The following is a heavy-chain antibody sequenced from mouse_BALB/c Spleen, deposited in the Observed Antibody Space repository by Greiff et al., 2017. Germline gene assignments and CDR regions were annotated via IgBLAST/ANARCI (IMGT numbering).Heavy chain of an antibody. CDR3: ARSPGYYDAMDY. D-gene: IGHD1-2*01. CDR2: IDPANGNT. V-gene: IGHV14-3*02. Sequence: VQLQQSGAELVKPGASVTLSCTASGFYIKDTYMHWVKQRPEQGLEWIGRIDPANGNTKYDPKFQGKATITADTSSNTAYLQLSSLTSEDTAVYYCARSPGYYDAMDYWGQGTSVTVSS. J-gene: IGHJ4*01. CDR1: GFYIKDTY.